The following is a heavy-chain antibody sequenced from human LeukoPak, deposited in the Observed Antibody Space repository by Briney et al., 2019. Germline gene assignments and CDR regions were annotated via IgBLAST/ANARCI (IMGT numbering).Heavy chain of an antibody. J-gene: IGHJ4*02. CDR1: GGSISSSVYY. V-gene: IGHV4-39*01. CDR2: VYYSGSTSGTT. CDR3: ARHRDNYGIFHVPYFDF. Sequence: SETLSLTCTVSGGSISSSVYYWGWVRQPPGKGLEWIGSVYYSGSTSGTTYYNTSLESRVTISVDTSQSQFSLKLSSVTAADTAVYYCARHRDNYGIFHVPYFDFWGRGTLATVSS. D-gene: IGHD5-18*01.